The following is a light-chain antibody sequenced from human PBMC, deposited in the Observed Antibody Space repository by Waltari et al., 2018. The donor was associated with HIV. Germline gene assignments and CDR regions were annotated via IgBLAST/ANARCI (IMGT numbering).Light chain of an antibody. CDR1: ASDFGLYNF. CDR3: ASFTGDDTLL. V-gene: IGLV2-14*03. J-gene: IGLJ3*02. Sequence: SAVTRPASVSGLPGPSITISCTGGASDFGLYNFVSWYQQHPGRVPRLILYDVDSRAPGISDRFSGSRSGPTASLNISRLRAEDEADYYCASFTGDDTLLFGGGTKVTVL. CDR2: DVD.